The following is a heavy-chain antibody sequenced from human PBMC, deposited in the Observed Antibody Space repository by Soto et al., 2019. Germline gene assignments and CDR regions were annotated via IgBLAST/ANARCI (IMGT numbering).Heavy chain of an antibody. D-gene: IGHD2-15*01. CDR1: GYSISSTYY. V-gene: IGHV4-38-2*01. J-gene: IGHJ6*02. CDR3: ARVCSGGICYSGMDV. CDR2: IYHSGST. Sequence: SETLSLTCAVSGYSISSTYYWGWIRQPPGKGLGWMGSIYHSGSTYYNPSLKSRVTTSVDTSKNQFSLKLTSVTAADTAVYYCARVCSGGICYSGMDVWGQGTTVTVSS.